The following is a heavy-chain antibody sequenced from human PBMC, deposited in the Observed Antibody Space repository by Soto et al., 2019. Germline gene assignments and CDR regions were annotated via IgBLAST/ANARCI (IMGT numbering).Heavy chain of an antibody. CDR3: ARDPRGYCSGGSCSGAFDI. Sequence: EVQLVESGGGLVKPGGSLILSCAASGFTFSSYSMNWVRQAPGKGLEWVSSISSSSSYIYYADSVKGRFTISRDNAKNSLYLQMNSLRAEDTAVYYCARDPRGYCSGGSCSGAFDIWGQGTMVTVSS. D-gene: IGHD2-15*01. V-gene: IGHV3-21*01. J-gene: IGHJ3*02. CDR2: ISSSSSYI. CDR1: GFTFSSYS.